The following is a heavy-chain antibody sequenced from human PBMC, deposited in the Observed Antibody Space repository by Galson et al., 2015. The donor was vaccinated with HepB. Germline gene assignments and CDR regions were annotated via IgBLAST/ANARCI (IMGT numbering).Heavy chain of an antibody. Sequence: SVKVSCKASGYTFTSYDINWVRQATGQGLEWTGWMNPNSGNTGYAQKFQGRVTMTRNTSISTAYMELSSLRSEDTAVYYCARGRWRIVVVPAAIPYYYYYMDVWGKGTTVTVSS. D-gene: IGHD2-2*02. CDR1: GYTFTSYD. V-gene: IGHV1-8*01. J-gene: IGHJ6*03. CDR3: ARGRWRIVVVPAAIPYYYYYMDV. CDR2: MNPNSGNT.